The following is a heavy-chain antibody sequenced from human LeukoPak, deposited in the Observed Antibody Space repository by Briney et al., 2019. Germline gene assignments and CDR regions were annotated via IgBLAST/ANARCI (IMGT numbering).Heavy chain of an antibody. Sequence: PGRSLRLSCAASGFTFSSYGMHWVRQAPGKGLEWVAVISYDGSNKYYADSVKGRFTISRDNSKNTLYLQMNSLRAEDTAVYYCARDQNYDSSGLYGAFDIWGQGTMVTVSS. CDR2: ISYDGSNK. CDR3: ARDQNYDSSGLYGAFDI. J-gene: IGHJ3*02. D-gene: IGHD3-22*01. CDR1: GFTFSSYG. V-gene: IGHV3-30*03.